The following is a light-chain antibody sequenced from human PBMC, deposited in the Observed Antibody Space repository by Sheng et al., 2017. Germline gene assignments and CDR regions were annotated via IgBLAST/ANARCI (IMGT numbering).Light chain of an antibody. CDR3: QQYNSYPWT. J-gene: IGKJ1*01. CDR2: KAS. V-gene: IGKV1-5*03. Sequence: DIQMTQSPSTLSASVGDRVTITCRASQSITSWLAWYQQKPGKAPNVLIHKASSLESGVPSRFSGSGSGTEFTLTISSLQPDDFATYYCQQYNSYPWTFGQGTRVEIK. CDR1: QSITSW.